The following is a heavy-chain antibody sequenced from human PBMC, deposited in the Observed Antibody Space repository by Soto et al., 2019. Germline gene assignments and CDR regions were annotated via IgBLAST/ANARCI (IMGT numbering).Heavy chain of an antibody. V-gene: IGHV1-3*04. CDR3: ARDAKWDPRSVEDHQYDYFDV. CDR2: VDTCNGNT. CDR1: GYSFTSYA. Sequence: VKVAHKASGYSFTSYAIQLVRQDPGQRLEWMGWVDTCNGNTKYSQKFQGRVTITGDTYANTADMELSSLRSEDTAVYYCARDAKWDPRSVEDHQYDYFDVWGQGTLVTVSS. J-gene: IGHJ4*02. D-gene: IGHD1-26*01.